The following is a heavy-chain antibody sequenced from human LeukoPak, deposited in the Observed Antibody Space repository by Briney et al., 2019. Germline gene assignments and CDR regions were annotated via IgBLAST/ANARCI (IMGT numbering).Heavy chain of an antibody. CDR3: ARGRWGYCSGGSCYPMPWFDP. CDR2: INHSGST. V-gene: IGHV4-34*01. J-gene: IGHJ5*02. CDR1: GGSLSGYY. Sequence: SETLSLTCAVYGGSLSGYYWSWIRQPPGKGLEWIGEINHSGSTNYNPSLKSRITMSVDTSKNQFSLRLSSVTAADTAVYYCARGRWGYCSGGSCYPMPWFDPWGQGTLVTVSS. D-gene: IGHD2-15*01.